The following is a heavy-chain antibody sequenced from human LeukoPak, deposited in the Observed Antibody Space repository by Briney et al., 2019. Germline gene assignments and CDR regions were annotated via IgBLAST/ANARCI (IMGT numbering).Heavy chain of an antibody. J-gene: IGHJ3*02. CDR3: ARRLLWLHDAFDI. CDR1: GYSFTSYW. CDR2: IYPGDSDT. Sequence: GESLKISCKGSGYSFTSYWIGWVRQMPGKGLEWMGIIYPGDSDTRYSPSFQGQVTISADKSISTAYLQWSSLKASDPAMYYCARRLLWLHDAFDIWGQGTMVTVSS. V-gene: IGHV5-51*01. D-gene: IGHD5-12*01.